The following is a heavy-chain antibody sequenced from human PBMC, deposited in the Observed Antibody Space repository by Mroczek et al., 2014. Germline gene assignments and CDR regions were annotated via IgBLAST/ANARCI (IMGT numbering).Heavy chain of an antibody. CDR2: IYTSGST. Sequence: QVQLVESGPGLVKPSQTLSLTCTVSGGSISSGSYYWSWIRQPAGKGLEWIGRIYTSGSTNYNPSLKSRVTMSVDTSKNQFSLKLSSVTAADTAVYYCARAGGDGVVRHSRNGGGAFDIVGQGTMVTVSS. CDR3: ARAGGDGVVRHSRNGGGAFDI. CDR1: GGSISSGSYY. J-gene: IGHJ3*02. D-gene: IGHD3-3*01. V-gene: IGHV4-61*02.